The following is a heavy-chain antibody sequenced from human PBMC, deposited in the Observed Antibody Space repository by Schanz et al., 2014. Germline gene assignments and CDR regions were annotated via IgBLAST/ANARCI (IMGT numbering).Heavy chain of an antibody. D-gene: IGHD1-7*01. CDR3: ASLIGTTSAHFYGMDV. Sequence: EVQLVESGGGLIQPGGSLRLSCAASGFAFSDYGMHWVRQAPGKGLEWVSVIYSGDNTYYADSVKGRFTISRDNSKNTVYLQMNSLRAEDTAVYFCASLIGTTSAHFYGMDVWGQGTTVTVSS. V-gene: IGHV3-53*01. J-gene: IGHJ6*02. CDR2: IYSGDNT. CDR1: GFAFSDYG.